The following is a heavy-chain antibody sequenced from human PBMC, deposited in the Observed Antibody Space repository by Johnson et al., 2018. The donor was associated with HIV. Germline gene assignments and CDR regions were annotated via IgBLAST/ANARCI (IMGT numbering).Heavy chain of an antibody. CDR2: IKQDGSEK. J-gene: IGHJ3*02. CDR3: ARGAWSYCGGDCYGYPPDAFDI. CDR1: GFTFSSYW. V-gene: IGHV3-7*05. D-gene: IGHD2-21*02. Sequence: VQLVESGGGLVQPGGSLRLSCAASGFTFSSYWMSWVRQAPGKGLEWVANIKQDGSEKYYVDSVKGRFTISRDNAKNSLYLQMNSLRAEDTAVYYCARGAWSYCGGDCYGYPPDAFDIWGQGTMVTVSS.